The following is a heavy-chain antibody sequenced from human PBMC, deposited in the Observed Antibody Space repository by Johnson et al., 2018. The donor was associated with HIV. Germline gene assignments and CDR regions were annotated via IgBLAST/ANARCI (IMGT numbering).Heavy chain of an antibody. CDR1: GFTFSSYA. CDR2: ISYDGSNK. V-gene: IGHV3-30*14. J-gene: IGHJ3*02. CDR3: ARRGDQLLPYSLDAFDI. Sequence: QVQLVESGGGVVQPGRSLRLSCAASGFTFSSYAMHWVRQAPGKGLEWVAVISYDGSNKYYADSVKGRFTISRDNSKNTLYLQMNSLRAEDTAVYYCARRGDQLLPYSLDAFDIWGQGTMVTVSS. D-gene: IGHD2-2*01.